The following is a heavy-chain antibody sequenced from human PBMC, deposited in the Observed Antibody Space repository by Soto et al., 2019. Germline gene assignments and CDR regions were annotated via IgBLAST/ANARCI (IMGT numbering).Heavy chain of an antibody. D-gene: IGHD1-1*01. CDR3: ARERTGTTSMDV. Sequence: QVQLVQSGAEVKKPGASVKVSCKASGYTFTSYDINWVRQATGQGLEWMGWMNPNSGNTGYAQKFRGRVTMTRNTPISTAYLELSSLRSEDTAMYYCARERTGTTSMDVWGQGTTVPVSS. V-gene: IGHV1-8*01. J-gene: IGHJ6*02. CDR2: MNPNSGNT. CDR1: GYTFTSYD.